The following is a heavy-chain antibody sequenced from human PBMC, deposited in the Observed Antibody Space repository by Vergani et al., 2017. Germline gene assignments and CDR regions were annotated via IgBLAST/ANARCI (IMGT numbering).Heavy chain of an antibody. Sequence: QVQLVQSGAEVKKPGSSVKVSCKASGGTFTIYTITWVRQAPGQGLEWMGGIIPIFGTANYAQKFQGRITITADESTSTAYMELSSLRSEDTAVYFCERGMWRQQLVRDNYYGMDVWGQGTTVTVSS. J-gene: IGHJ6*02. D-gene: IGHD6-13*01. CDR3: ERGMWRQQLVRDNYYGMDV. V-gene: IGHV1-69*12. CDR2: IIPIFGTA. CDR1: GGTFTIYT.